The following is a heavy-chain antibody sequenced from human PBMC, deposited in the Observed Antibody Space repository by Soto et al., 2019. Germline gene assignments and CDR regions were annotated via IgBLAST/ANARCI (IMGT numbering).Heavy chain of an antibody. D-gene: IGHD2-15*01. Sequence: ESGGGVVQPGRSLRLSCAGSGFTFSSFAMYWVRQAPGKGLEWVAVIANDGRDKYHADSVKGRFTISRDNSKNTLFLQMNSLRAEDTAVYYCAKDKNTGPATYFFDYWGQGILVTVSS. CDR3: AKDKNTGPATYFFDY. V-gene: IGHV3-30*18. CDR1: GFTFSSFA. CDR2: IANDGRDK. J-gene: IGHJ4*02.